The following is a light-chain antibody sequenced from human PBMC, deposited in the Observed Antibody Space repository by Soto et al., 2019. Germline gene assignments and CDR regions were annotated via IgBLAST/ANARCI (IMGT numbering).Light chain of an antibody. J-gene: IGKJ4*01. CDR3: RKYNSAPPD. Sequence: DIQMTQSPSSPSASVGDRVTITCRASQGISTYLAWYRQKPGKVPKLLIYAASTLQSGVPSRFSGSGSGTDFTLTISSLQPEDVATYYCRKYNSAPPDFGGGTKVEIK. V-gene: IGKV1-27*01. CDR2: AAS. CDR1: QGISTY.